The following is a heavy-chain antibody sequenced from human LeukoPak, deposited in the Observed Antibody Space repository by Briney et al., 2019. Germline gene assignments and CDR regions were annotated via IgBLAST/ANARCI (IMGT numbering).Heavy chain of an antibody. CDR2: IHFDGNNK. Sequence: PGGSLRLSCAASGFTFSSYGMHWVRQAPGKGLEWVTFIHFDGNNKYYADSVKGRFTISRDDSKNTLYLQMNSLRAEDTAVYYCAKDPTRYIVVVSVAAPYTGLYMDVWGKGTTVTVSS. J-gene: IGHJ6*03. CDR1: GFTFSSYG. CDR3: AKDPTRYIVVVSVAAPYTGLYMDV. D-gene: IGHD2-2*01. V-gene: IGHV3-30*02.